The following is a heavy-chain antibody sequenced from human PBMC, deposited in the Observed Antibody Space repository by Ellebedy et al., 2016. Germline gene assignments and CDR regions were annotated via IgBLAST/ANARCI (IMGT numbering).Heavy chain of an antibody. CDR2: ISGSGGST. CDR1: GFTFSSYA. Sequence: GGSLRLSXVASGFTFSSYAMSWVRQAPGKGLEWVSAISGSGGSTYYADSVKGRFTISRDNSKNTLYLQMNSLRAEDTAVYYCASELGSSSYYGMDVWGQGTTVTVSS. CDR3: ASELGSSSYYGMDV. J-gene: IGHJ6*02. D-gene: IGHD6-13*01. V-gene: IGHV3-23*01.